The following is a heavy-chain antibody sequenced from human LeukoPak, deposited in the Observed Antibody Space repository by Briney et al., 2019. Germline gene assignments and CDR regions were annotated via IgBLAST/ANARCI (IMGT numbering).Heavy chain of an antibody. D-gene: IGHD2-15*01. J-gene: IGHJ4*02. CDR3: ARDIRSHIGVVQDY. CDR1: GYTFTGYY. Sequence: ASVKVSCKASGYTFTGYYMHWVRQAPGQGLEWMGRINPNSGGTNYAQKFQGRVTMTRDTSTSTAYMELRSLRSDDTAVYYCARDIRSHIGVVQDYWGQGTLVTVSS. V-gene: IGHV1-2*06. CDR2: INPNSGGT.